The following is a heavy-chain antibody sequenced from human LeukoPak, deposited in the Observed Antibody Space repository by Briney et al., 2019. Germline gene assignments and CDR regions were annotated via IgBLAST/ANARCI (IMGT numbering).Heavy chain of an antibody. D-gene: IGHD6-19*01. CDR1: GDSISSYY. Sequence: PSETLSPTCTVSGDSISSYYWSWIRQPPGKGLEWIGYIYYSGSTNYNPSLKSRVTISVDTSKNQFSLKLSSVTAADTAVYYCARGRAWYMDYWGQGTLVTVSS. CDR2: IYYSGST. V-gene: IGHV4-59*01. J-gene: IGHJ4*02. CDR3: ARGRAWYMDY.